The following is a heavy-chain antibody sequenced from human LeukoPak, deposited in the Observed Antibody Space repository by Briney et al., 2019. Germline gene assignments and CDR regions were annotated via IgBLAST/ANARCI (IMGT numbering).Heavy chain of an antibody. V-gene: IGHV1-18*01. CDR1: GYTFSSYG. J-gene: IGHJ4*02. D-gene: IGHD6-13*01. Sequence: ASVKVSCKTSGYTFSSYGISWVRQAPGQGLEWMGWISAYNDNTNYAQKLQGRVTMTTDTSTSTAYMELRSLRSDDTAVYYCARAAAGQYYFDYWGQGTLVTVSS. CDR2: ISAYNDNT. CDR3: ARAAAGQYYFDY.